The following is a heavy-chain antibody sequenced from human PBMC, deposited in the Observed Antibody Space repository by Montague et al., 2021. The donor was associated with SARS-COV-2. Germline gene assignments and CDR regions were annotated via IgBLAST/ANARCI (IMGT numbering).Heavy chain of an antibody. D-gene: IGHD3-9*01. Sequence: PALVKPTQTLTLTCTFSGFSLSTSGMRASRIRQPPGKALEWLARXXWGDDKFYSTSLKTRLTISKDTSKNQVVLTMTNMDPVDTATYYCARSYYDILTAYYTPFDYWGQGTLVTVSS. CDR3: ARSYYDILTAYYTPFDY. CDR2: XXWGDDK. V-gene: IGHV2-70*04. J-gene: IGHJ4*02. CDR1: GFSLSTSGMR.